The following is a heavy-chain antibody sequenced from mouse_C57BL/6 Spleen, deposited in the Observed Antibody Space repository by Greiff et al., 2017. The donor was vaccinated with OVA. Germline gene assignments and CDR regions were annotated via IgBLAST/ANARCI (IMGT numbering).Heavy chain of an antibody. Sequence: EVQLQQSGPELVKPGASVKISCKASGYTFTDYYMNWVKQSHGKSLEWIGDINPNNGGTSYNQKFKGKATLTVDKSSSTAYMELRSLTSEDSAVYYCARDYDVGYYAMDYWGQGTSVTVSS. CDR2: INPNNGGT. V-gene: IGHV1-26*01. J-gene: IGHJ4*01. CDR1: GYTFTDYY. CDR3: ARDYDVGYYAMDY. D-gene: IGHD2-4*01.